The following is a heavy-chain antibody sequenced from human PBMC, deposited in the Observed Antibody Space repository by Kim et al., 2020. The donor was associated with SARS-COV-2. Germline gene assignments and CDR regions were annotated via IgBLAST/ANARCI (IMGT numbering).Heavy chain of an antibody. CDR2: IWYDGSNK. CDR1: GFTFSSYG. CDR3: ARDAAESGYYTGQAFEI. Sequence: GGSLRLSCAASGFTFSSYGMHWVRPAPGKGLEWVAVIWYDGSNKYYADSVKGRFTISRDNSKNTLYLRMNSLRAEDTAVYYCARDAAESGYYTGQAFEIWGQGTMVTVSS. D-gene: IGHD3-3*01. J-gene: IGHJ3*02. V-gene: IGHV3-33*01.